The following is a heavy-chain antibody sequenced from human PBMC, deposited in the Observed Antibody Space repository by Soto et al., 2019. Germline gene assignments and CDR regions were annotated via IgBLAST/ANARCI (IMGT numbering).Heavy chain of an antibody. Sequence: SETLSLTCAVYGGSFSGYYWSWIRQPPGKGLEWIGEINHSGSTNYNPSLKSRVTISVDTSKNQFSLKLSSVTAADTAVYYCERQWGDFWSGYYYYYYYYGMDVWGQGTTVTVPS. D-gene: IGHD3-3*01. CDR2: INHSGST. CDR1: GGSFSGYY. CDR3: ERQWGDFWSGYYYYYYYYGMDV. V-gene: IGHV4-34*01. J-gene: IGHJ6*02.